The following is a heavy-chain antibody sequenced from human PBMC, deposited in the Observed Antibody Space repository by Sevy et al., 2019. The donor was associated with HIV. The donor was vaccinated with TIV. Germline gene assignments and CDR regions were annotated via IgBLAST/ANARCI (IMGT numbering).Heavy chain of an antibody. V-gene: IGHV4-39*01. CDR3: ARRDYFGYSDS. CDR1: GGSISSSNYY. Sequence: SETLSLTCTVSGGSISSSNYYWGWIRQPPGKGLEWIGTIYYSGSAYYNSSLKSRVTIFIDTSNNQFSLRLSSVTAADTAVYYCARRDYFGYSDSWGQGTLVTVS. J-gene: IGHJ4*02. D-gene: IGHD2-21*01. CDR2: IYYSGSA.